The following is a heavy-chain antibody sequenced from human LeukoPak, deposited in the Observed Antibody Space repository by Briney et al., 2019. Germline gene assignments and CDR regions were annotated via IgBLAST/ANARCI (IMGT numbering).Heavy chain of an antibody. CDR3: ARDSTPLRFLEWLIDY. V-gene: IGHV1-2*02. CDR2: INPNSGGT. J-gene: IGHJ4*02. Sequence: GASVKVSCKASGYTFTGYYMHWVRQAPGQGLEWMGWINPNSGGTNYAQKFQGRVTMTRDTSISTAYMELSRLRSDDTAVYYCARDSTPLRFLEWLIDYWGQGTLVTVSS. CDR1: GYTFTGYY. D-gene: IGHD3-3*01.